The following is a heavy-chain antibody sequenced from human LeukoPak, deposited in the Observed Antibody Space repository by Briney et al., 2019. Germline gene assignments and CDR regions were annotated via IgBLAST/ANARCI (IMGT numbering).Heavy chain of an antibody. Sequence: ASVKVSCKASGYTFTGYYMHWVRQAPGQGLEWMGWINPNSGGTNYAQKFQGRVTMTRDTSISTAYMELSSLRSEDTAVYYCASVVVAATHHYFDYWGQGTLVTVSS. CDR3: ASVVVAATHHYFDY. D-gene: IGHD2-15*01. J-gene: IGHJ4*02. CDR2: INPNSGGT. V-gene: IGHV1-2*02. CDR1: GYTFTGYY.